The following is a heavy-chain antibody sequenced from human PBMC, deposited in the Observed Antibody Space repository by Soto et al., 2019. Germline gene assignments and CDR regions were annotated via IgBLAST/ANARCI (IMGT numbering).Heavy chain of an antibody. J-gene: IGHJ6*02. CDR3: ATDGLGNGMDV. CDR1: GFTFSSYG. D-gene: IGHD7-27*01. Sequence: QVQLVESGGGVVQPGRSLRLSCAASGFTFSSYGMHWVRQAPGKGLEWVAVIWYDGSNKYYADSVKGRFTISRDNSKNTLYLQMNSLRAEDTAVYQRATDGLGNGMDVWGQGTKVTVSS. CDR2: IWYDGSNK. V-gene: IGHV3-33*01.